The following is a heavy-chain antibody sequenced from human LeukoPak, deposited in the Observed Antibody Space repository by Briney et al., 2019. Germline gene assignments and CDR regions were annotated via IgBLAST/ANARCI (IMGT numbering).Heavy chain of an antibody. V-gene: IGHV3-11*01. J-gene: IGHJ4*02. CDR1: GFTFTDYY. CDR2: ISTGASTI. Sequence: GGSLRLSCAASGFTFTDYYMSWIRQAPGKGLEWVSYISTGASTISYADSVKGRFTISRVNAKNSLFLQMNSLRAEDTAVYYCARDGAASGTGFFYWGQGTLVTVSS. CDR3: ARDGAASGTGFFY. D-gene: IGHD6-13*01.